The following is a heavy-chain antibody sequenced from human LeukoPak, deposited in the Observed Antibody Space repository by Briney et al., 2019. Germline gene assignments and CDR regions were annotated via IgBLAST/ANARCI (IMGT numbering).Heavy chain of an antibody. J-gene: IGHJ4*02. V-gene: IGHV3-53*01. Sequence: GGSLRLSCGASGFTFSNYWMSWVRQAPGKGLEWVSVIYSGGSTYYADSVKGRFTISRDNSKNTLYLQMNSLRAEDTAVYYCARGYSYGFDYWGQGTLVTVSS. CDR1: GFTFSNYW. CDR2: IYSGGST. CDR3: ARGYSYGFDY. D-gene: IGHD5-18*01.